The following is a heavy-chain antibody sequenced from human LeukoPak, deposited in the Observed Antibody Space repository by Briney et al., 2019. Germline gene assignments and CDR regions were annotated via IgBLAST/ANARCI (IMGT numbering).Heavy chain of an antibody. CDR1: GGSIRSSYYY. CDR3: ARQSTIAAARIDP. CDR2: IYDSGST. J-gene: IGHJ5*02. Sequence: PSETLSLTCTVSGGSIRSSYYYWGWIRQPPGKGLEWIGSIYDSGSTYYSPSLKSRVTVSVDTSKNQFSLKLSSVTAADTAVYYCARQSTIAAARIDPWGQGTLVTVSS. D-gene: IGHD6-25*01. V-gene: IGHV4-39*01.